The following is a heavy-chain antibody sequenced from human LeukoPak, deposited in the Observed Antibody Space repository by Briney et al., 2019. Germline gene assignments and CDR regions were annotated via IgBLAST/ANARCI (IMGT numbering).Heavy chain of an antibody. CDR2: ITPHGGGA. CDR3: ARGVDWITINELNY. D-gene: IGHD3-10*01. CDR1: GFTFTNFW. Sequence: GRSLRLSRAPSGFTFTNFWMHGVRQAPGKGLVCGSRITPHGGGADYMDSVKGRFTISRDNAKSTVYLQMNSLGAGDMAVYYCARGVDWITINELNYWGQGTLVTVSS. V-gene: IGHV3-74*01. J-gene: IGHJ4*02.